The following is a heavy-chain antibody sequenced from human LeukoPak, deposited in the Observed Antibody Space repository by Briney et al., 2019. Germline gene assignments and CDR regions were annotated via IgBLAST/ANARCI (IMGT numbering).Heavy chain of an antibody. D-gene: IGHD1-14*01. J-gene: IGHJ5*02. CDR1: GYTFTGYY. CDR3: ARDSVSLDLNLFDP. Sequence: ASVKVSCKASGYTFTGYYMHWVRQAPGQGLEWLGMIIPSDGFTSYAQKVQGRVSMTRDTSISTGYMELSRLRSDDTAVYYCARDSVSLDLNLFDPWGQGTLVTVSS. V-gene: IGHV1-2*02. CDR2: IIPSDGFT.